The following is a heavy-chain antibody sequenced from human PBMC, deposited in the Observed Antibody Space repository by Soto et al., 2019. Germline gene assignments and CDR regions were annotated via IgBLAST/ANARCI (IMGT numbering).Heavy chain of an antibody. Sequence: QALLQQWGAGLLKPSETLSLTCAVYGEPFIGYYWYWIRQSPGQGLEWIGESNHCGGTNYNPSLKNRVTISIDTSSNQFSLQLNSVPAADTAIYYCATRLLECLQPKSAFDVWGQGTVVSVSS. D-gene: IGHD3-3*01. V-gene: IGHV4-34*02. J-gene: IGHJ3*01. CDR3: ATRLLECLQPKSAFDV. CDR1: GEPFIGYY. CDR2: SNHCGGT.